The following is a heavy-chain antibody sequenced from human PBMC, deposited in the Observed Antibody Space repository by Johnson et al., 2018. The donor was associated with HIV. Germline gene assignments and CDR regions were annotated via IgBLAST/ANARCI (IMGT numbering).Heavy chain of an antibody. D-gene: IGHD5-24*01. CDR2: ISYDGSNK. Sequence: QEQLVESGGGVVQPGRSLRLSCAASGFTFSSYAMHWVRQAPGKGLEWVAVISYDGSNKYYADSVKGRFTISRDNSKNTLYLQMNSLRAEDTAAYYCARDQVVEMATIIGDDAFDIWGQGTMVTVSS. J-gene: IGHJ3*02. V-gene: IGHV3-30-3*01. CDR3: ARDQVVEMATIIGDDAFDI. CDR1: GFTFSSYA.